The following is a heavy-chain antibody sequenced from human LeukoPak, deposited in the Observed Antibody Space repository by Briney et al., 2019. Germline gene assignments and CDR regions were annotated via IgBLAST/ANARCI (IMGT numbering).Heavy chain of an antibody. D-gene: IGHD3/OR15-3a*01. CDR1: GVSISSSNSY. V-gene: IGHV4-39*01. Sequence: SATLSLTCTVSGVSISSSNSYWGWIRQPPGKGLEWIGSIYYSGNTYYNASLKSQVSISIDTSKNQFSLKLTSVTAADTAVYYCARQTGSGLFILPGGQGTLVTVSS. CDR3: ARQTGSGLFILP. CDR2: IYYSGNT. J-gene: IGHJ4*02.